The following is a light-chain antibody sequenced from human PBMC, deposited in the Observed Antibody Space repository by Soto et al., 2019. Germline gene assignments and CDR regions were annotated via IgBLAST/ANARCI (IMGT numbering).Light chain of an antibody. V-gene: IGKV1-5*03. J-gene: IGKJ1*01. CDR1: QTIISW. Sequence: EIQMGQSPSTLSGSLGDRVTITCRASQTIISWLAWYQQKPGKAPKFLIHQASILKRGVPSRFSGSGSETEFALTINSLQPDDFATYYCQQYLNYSKAFGQGTKVDIK. CDR2: QAS. CDR3: QQYLNYSKA.